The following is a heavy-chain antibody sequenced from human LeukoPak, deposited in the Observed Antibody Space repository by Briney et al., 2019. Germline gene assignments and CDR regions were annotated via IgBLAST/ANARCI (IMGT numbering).Heavy chain of an antibody. CDR2: INHSGST. CDR3: ASPANYYGSGSYTH. J-gene: IGHJ4*02. D-gene: IGHD3-10*01. CDR1: GGSFSGYY. V-gene: IGHV4-34*01. Sequence: SETLSLTCAVYGGSFSGYYWSWIRQPPGKGLEWIGEINHSGSTNYNPSLKSRVTISVDTSKNQFSLKLSSVTAADTAVYYCASPANYYGSGSYTHWGQGTLVTVSP.